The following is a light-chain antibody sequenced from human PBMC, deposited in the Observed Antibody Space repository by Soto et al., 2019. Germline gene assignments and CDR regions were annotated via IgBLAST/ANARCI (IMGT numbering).Light chain of an antibody. Sequence: EIVLTQSPGTLSLSPGERATLSCRASQSVSSSYLAWYQQKPGQAPRLLIYGASIRATGIPDRFSGSGSGTDFTLTISRLEPEDFAVYYCQQDDTSPVTFGQGTKVEIK. CDR1: QSVSSSY. CDR2: GAS. J-gene: IGKJ1*01. V-gene: IGKV3-20*01. CDR3: QQDDTSPVT.